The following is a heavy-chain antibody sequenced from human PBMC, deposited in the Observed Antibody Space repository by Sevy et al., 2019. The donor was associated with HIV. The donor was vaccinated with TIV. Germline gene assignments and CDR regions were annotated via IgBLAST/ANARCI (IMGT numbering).Heavy chain of an antibody. J-gene: IGHJ6*02. V-gene: IGHV3-11*01. CDR1: GFTFSDYY. Sequence: GGSLRLSCAASGFTFSDYYMSWIRQAPGKGLEWLSYISGSDSTIYYADSVKGRFTISRDNSKNSLYLQMNSLRAEDTAVYYCARDHVKDGDCVDYYYYAMDVWGQGTTVTVSS. D-gene: IGHD2-21*02. CDR3: ARDHVKDGDCVDYYYYAMDV. CDR2: ISGSDSTI.